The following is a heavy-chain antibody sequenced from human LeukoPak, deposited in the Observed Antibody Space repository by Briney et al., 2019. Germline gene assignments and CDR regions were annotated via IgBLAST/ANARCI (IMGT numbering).Heavy chain of an antibody. CDR1: GASVSNYD. V-gene: IGHV4-59*02. J-gene: IGHJ3*02. CDR3: ARRGGNPLGAFDI. CDR2: VYYSGRT. Sequence: SETLSLTCTVSGASVSNYDWSWIRQPPGKGLEWIGYVYYSGRTNYNPSLESRVTISVDTSKNQFSLKLTSVTAADTAMYCCARRGGNPLGAFDIWGQGTMVAVSS. D-gene: IGHD4-23*01.